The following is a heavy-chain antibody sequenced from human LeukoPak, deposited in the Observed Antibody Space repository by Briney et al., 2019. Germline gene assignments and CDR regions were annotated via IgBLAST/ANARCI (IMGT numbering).Heavy chain of an antibody. J-gene: IGHJ6*03. Sequence: GGSLRLSCAASGFTFSSYAMSWVRQAPGKGLEWVSAISGSGGSTYYADSVKGWFTISRDNSKNTLYLQMNSLRAEDTAVYYCAKDSKGSGYTYYYYYYYMDVWGKGTTVTVSS. V-gene: IGHV3-23*01. CDR1: GFTFSSYA. CDR2: ISGSGGST. D-gene: IGHD3-22*01. CDR3: AKDSKGSGYTYYYYYYYMDV.